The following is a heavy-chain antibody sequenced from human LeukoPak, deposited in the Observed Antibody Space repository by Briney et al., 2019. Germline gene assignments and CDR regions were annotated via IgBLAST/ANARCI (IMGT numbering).Heavy chain of an antibody. CDR1: GFTFGDYA. D-gene: IGHD2-15*01. CDR3: AKGRTPYCSGGSCYADY. Sequence: GGSLRLSCTASGFTFGDYAMSWVRQAPGKGLEWVSAISGSGGSTYYADSVKGRFTISRDNSKNTLYLQMNSLRAEDTAVYYCAKGRTPYCSGGSCYADYWGQGTLVTVSS. CDR2: ISGSGGST. V-gene: IGHV3-23*01. J-gene: IGHJ4*02.